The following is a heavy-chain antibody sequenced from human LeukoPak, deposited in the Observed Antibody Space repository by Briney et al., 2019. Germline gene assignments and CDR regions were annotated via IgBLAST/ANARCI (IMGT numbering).Heavy chain of an antibody. V-gene: IGHV4-39*07. CDR1: GGSISSSSYY. CDR2: INHSGST. D-gene: IGHD5-18*01. CDR3: ARARDTAMVMVDY. J-gene: IGHJ4*02. Sequence: SETLSLTCTVSGGSISSSSYYWNWVRQPPGKGLEWIGEINHSGSTNYNPSLKSRVTISVDTSKNQFSLKLSSVTAADTAVYYCARARDTAMVMVDYWGQGTLVTVSS.